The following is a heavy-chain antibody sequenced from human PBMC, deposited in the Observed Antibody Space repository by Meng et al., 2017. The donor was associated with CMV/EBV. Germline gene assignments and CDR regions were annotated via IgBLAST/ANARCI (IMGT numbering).Heavy chain of an antibody. CDR3: ARHASWILGGMDV. J-gene: IGHJ6*02. V-gene: IGHV5-51*01. Sequence: KVSCKGSGYSFTSYWIGWVRQKPGKGLEWMGIIYPGDSDTRYSPSFQGQVTISADRSISTAYLQRSSLKASDTAMYYCARHASWILGGMDVWGQGTTVTVSS. D-gene: IGHD5-12*01. CDR2: IYPGDSDT. CDR1: GYSFTSYW.